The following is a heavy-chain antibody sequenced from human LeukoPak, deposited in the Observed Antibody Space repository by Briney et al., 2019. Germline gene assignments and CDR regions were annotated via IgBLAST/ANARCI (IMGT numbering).Heavy chain of an antibody. Sequence: ASVKVSCKASGYTLTSYGISWVRQAPGQGLEWMGWISAYNGNTNYAQKLQGRVTITTDTSTSTAYMELRSLRSDDTAVYYCVSCSSTSCYTLDYWGQGTLVTVSS. J-gene: IGHJ4*02. D-gene: IGHD2-2*02. CDR1: GYTLTSYG. CDR2: ISAYNGNT. CDR3: VSCSSTSCYTLDY. V-gene: IGHV1-18*01.